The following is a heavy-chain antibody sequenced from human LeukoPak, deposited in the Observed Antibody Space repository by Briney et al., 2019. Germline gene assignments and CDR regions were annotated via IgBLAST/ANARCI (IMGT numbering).Heavy chain of an antibody. Sequence: PGGSLRLSCSASGFIFYSYAMHWVRQAPGRGLEYVAAITSSGSSTFHANSVKGRFTISRDNSKNTLYLQMGSLRPEDMAVYFCTRGPGYDYVWGTYRADYWGQGTLATVSS. V-gene: IGHV3-64*01. CDR1: GFIFYSYA. D-gene: IGHD3-16*02. CDR2: ITSSGSST. CDR3: TRGPGYDYVWGTYRADY. J-gene: IGHJ4*02.